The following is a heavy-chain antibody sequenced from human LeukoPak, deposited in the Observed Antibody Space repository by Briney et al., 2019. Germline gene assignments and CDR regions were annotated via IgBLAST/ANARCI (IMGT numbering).Heavy chain of an antibody. CDR3: ARDTLQPGLIDS. CDR2: INDDSSDI. D-gene: IGHD2-15*01. V-gene: IGHV3-48*04. CDR1: GFTFSLYA. Sequence: HAGGSLRLSCAASGFTFSLYAMNWVRQAPGKGLEWVSYINDDSSDIHYAGSVRGRFTISRDDARKTLYLQLSSLRVEDTAVYYCARDTLQPGLIDSWGQGTLVTVSS. J-gene: IGHJ4*02.